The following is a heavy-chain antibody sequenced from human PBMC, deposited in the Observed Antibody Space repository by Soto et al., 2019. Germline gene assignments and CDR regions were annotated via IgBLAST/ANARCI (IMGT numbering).Heavy chain of an antibody. D-gene: IGHD7-27*01. J-gene: IGHJ4*02. V-gene: IGHV3-74*01. CDR3: ARAAGDTPGIRYFFDY. CDR2: VNSAGSGT. CDR1: GFTFSTHW. Sequence: EVKLVESGGGLVQPGGSLRLSCAASGFTFSTHWMHWVRQAPGRGLVWVSRVNSAGSGTNYADSVKGRFTISRDNAKNTLFLQMDSLRAEDTAVYYYARAAGDTPGIRYFFDYWGQGTLVTVSS.